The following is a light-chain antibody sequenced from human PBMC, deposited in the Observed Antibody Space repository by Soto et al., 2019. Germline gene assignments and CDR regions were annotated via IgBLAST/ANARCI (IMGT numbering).Light chain of an antibody. Sequence: QPALTQPASVSGSPGQSITISCTGTSSDVGAYNFVSWYQHHPDKAPKVVIYDVANRPSGVSYRFSASKSGNTASLTISGLQAEDEADYYCMSFTSSNTYVFGTGTKVTVL. J-gene: IGLJ1*01. CDR1: SSDVGAYNF. CDR2: DVA. CDR3: MSFTSSNTYV. V-gene: IGLV2-14*03.